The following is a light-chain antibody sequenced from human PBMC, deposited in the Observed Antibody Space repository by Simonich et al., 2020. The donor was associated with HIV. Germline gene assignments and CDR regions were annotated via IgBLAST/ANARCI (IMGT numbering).Light chain of an antibody. CDR2: KDN. J-gene: IGLJ3*02. CDR1: ILAKKY. V-gene: IGLV3-27*01. Sequence: SYELTQPSSVSVSSGQTARITCPGNILAKKYARWFQQKPGQAPVLVIYKDNERPSGIPERFSGSSSGTTVTLTISGAQVEDEADYYCYSATDNNRVFGGGTKLTVL. CDR3: YSATDNNRV.